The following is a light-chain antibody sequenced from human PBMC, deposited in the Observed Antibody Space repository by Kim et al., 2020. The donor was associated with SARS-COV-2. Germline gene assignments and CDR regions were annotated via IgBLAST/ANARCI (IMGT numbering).Light chain of an antibody. Sequence: QAVVTQEPSLTVSPGGTVTLTRASSTGAVTSGYYPNWFQQKPGQAPRALIYSTSNKHYWTPARFSGSLLGGKAALTLSGVQPEDEAEYYCLLYYGGFYVFGTGTKVSVL. J-gene: IGLJ1*01. CDR1: TGAVTSGYY. V-gene: IGLV7-43*01. CDR2: STS. CDR3: LLYYGGFYV.